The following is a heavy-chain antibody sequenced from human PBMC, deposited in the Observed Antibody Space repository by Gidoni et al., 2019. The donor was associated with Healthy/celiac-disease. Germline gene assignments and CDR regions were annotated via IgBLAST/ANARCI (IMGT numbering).Heavy chain of an antibody. CDR2: IKSKTDGGTT. CDR1: GFTFSNAW. J-gene: IGHJ3*02. Sequence: EVQLVESGGGLVKPGGSLRLSCAASGFTFSNAWMSWVRQAPGKGLEGVGRIKSKTDGGTTDYAAPVKGRFTISRDDSKNTLYLQMNSLKTEDTAVYYCTTGYSYGSDAFDIWGQGTMVTVSS. D-gene: IGHD5-18*01. CDR3: TTGYSYGSDAFDI. V-gene: IGHV3-15*01.